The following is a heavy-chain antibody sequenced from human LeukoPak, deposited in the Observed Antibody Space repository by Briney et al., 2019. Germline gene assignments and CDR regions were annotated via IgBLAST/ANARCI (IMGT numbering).Heavy chain of an antibody. CDR2: ISYDGSNK. J-gene: IGHJ4*02. V-gene: IGHV3-30*04. CDR1: GFTFSSYA. CDR3: ARDTHYYYDSSGYLLL. D-gene: IGHD3-22*01. Sequence: GGSLRLSCAASGFTFSSYAMHWVRPAPGKGLEWVAVISYDGSNKYYADSVKGRFTISRDNSKSTLYLQMNSLRAEDTAVYYCARDTHYYYDSSGYLLLWGQGTLVTVSS.